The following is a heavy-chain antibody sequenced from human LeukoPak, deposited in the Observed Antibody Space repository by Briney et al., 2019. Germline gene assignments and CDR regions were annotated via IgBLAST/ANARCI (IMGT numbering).Heavy chain of an antibody. J-gene: IGHJ4*02. CDR3: AKGYSGYSLNYFDY. Sequence: GGSLRLSCAASGFIVSSNYMSWVRQAPGKGLEWVSAISGSGGSTYYADSVKGRFTISRDNSKNTLYLQINSLRAEDTALYYCAKGYSGYSLNYFDYWGQGTPVTVSS. D-gene: IGHD3-22*01. CDR1: GFIVSSNY. CDR2: ISGSGGST. V-gene: IGHV3-23*01.